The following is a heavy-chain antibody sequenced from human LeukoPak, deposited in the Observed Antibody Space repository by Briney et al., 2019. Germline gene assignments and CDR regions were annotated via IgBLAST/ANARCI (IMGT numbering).Heavy chain of an antibody. D-gene: IGHD6-13*01. J-gene: IGHJ4*02. Sequence: ASVKVSCKASGYTFTGYYMHWVRQAPGQGLEWMGWINPNSGGTKYAQKFQGRVTMTRDTSTSTAYMELRSLRSDDTAVYYCARDMSIAAAGTDYWGQGTLVTVSS. CDR2: INPNSGGT. CDR1: GYTFTGYY. V-gene: IGHV1-2*02. CDR3: ARDMSIAAAGTDY.